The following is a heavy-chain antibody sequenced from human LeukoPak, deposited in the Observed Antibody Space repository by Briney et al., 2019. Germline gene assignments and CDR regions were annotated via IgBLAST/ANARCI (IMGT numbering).Heavy chain of an antibody. J-gene: IGHJ3*02. Sequence: GGSLRLSCAASGFTFSSYGMHWVRQAPGKGLEWVAFIRYDGSNKYYADSVKGRFTISRDNSKNTLYLQMNSLRAEDTAVYYCAKERAYCSSTSCYLWSGDAFDIWGQGTMVTVSS. CDR2: IRYDGSNK. CDR1: GFTFSSYG. V-gene: IGHV3-30*02. D-gene: IGHD2-2*01. CDR3: AKERAYCSSTSCYLWSGDAFDI.